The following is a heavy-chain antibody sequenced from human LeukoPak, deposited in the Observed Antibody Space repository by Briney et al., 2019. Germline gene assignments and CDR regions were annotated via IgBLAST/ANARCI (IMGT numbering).Heavy chain of an antibody. CDR3: ARGRHSSGYYFNYYYYYYMDV. Sequence: SETLSLTCAVYGGSFSGYYWSWIRQPPGKGLEWIGEINHSGSTNYNPSLKSRVTISVDTSKNQFSLKLSSVTAADTAVYYCARGRHSSGYYFNYYYYYYMDVWGKGTTVTVSS. V-gene: IGHV4-34*01. CDR2: INHSGST. J-gene: IGHJ6*03. D-gene: IGHD3-22*01. CDR1: GGSFSGYY.